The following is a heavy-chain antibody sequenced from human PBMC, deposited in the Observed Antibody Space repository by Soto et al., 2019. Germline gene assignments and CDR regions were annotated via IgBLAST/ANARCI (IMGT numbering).Heavy chain of an antibody. V-gene: IGHV4-59*08. CDR1: GGSLGAVY. D-gene: IGHD2-21*01. Sequence: QVKLQESGRGLVKPSETLSLSCTVSGGSLGAVYWTWIRQPPGKEMEWIGYISTTGVTNYSPSLKSRVTMSTDTSKKQFSLNLSSVTAADTAIYFCARHGGDVVMVRDWGQGIQVTVSS. CDR3: ARHGGDVVMVRD. CDR2: ISTTGVT. J-gene: IGHJ4*02.